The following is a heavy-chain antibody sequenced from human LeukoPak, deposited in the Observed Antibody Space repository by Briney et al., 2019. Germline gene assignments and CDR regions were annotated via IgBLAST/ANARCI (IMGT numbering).Heavy chain of an antibody. Sequence: PSETLSLTCTVSGGSINNYYWSWIRQPPGKGLEWIGHIYYSGSNKNNPPLKRRVTMTVDTSKNQFSLKLTSVTAADTAMYFCARFGSYFEYWGQGILVTVSS. CDR3: ARFGSYFEY. D-gene: IGHD3-10*01. CDR1: GGSINNYY. V-gene: IGHV4-59*12. J-gene: IGHJ4*02. CDR2: IYYSGSN.